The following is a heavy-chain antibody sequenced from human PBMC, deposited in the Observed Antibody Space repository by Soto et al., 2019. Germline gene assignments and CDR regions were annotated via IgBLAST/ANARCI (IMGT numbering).Heavy chain of an antibody. CDR3: ARIIAAAGPRWGHRTYYFDY. Sequence: SETLSLTCTVSGGSISSSSYYWGWIRQPPGKGLERIGSIYYSGSTYHNPSLKRRVTISVDTSKKQFSLKLSSVTAADTAVYYCARIIAAAGPRWGHRTYYFDYWGQGTLVTVSS. J-gene: IGHJ4*02. CDR2: IYYSGST. CDR1: GGSISSSSYY. D-gene: IGHD6-13*01. V-gene: IGHV4-39*01.